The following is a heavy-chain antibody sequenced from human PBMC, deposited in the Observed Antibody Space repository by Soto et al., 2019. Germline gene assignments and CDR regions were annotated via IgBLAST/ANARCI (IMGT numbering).Heavy chain of an antibody. CDR2: FDPEDGVT. Sequence: ASVKVSCKVSGYTLTELSMHWVRQAPGKGLEWMGGFDPEDGVTIYAQKFQGRVTMTEDTSTDTAYMELSSLRSEDTAVYYCATIAGIAAANWFDPWGQGTLVTVSS. CDR1: GYTLTELS. D-gene: IGHD6-13*01. V-gene: IGHV1-24*01. CDR3: ATIAGIAAANWFDP. J-gene: IGHJ5*02.